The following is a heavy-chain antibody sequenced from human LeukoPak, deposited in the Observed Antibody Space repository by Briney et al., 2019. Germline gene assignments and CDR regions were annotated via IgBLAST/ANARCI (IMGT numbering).Heavy chain of an antibody. D-gene: IGHD3-22*01. CDR3: ATYSSLNRREFQY. Sequence: GGSLRLSCAASGFTFSSYGMHWVRQAPGKGLEWVALISYDGSKIYYADSVKGRFTISRDNSKNTLYLQMNSLRAEDTAVYYCATYSSLNRREFQYWGQGTLLTVSS. CDR1: GFTFSSYG. V-gene: IGHV3-30*03. CDR2: ISYDGSKI. J-gene: IGHJ1*01.